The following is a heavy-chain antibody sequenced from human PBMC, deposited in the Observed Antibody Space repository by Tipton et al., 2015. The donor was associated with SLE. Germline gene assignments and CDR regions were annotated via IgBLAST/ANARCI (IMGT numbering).Heavy chain of an antibody. Sequence: SLTCTVSGGSISSSSYYWGWFRHPPGKGLEWIGSIYYSGSTYYNPSLKSRVTISVDTSKNQFSLKLSSVTAAYTAVYYCRPITITSLFDYWGQGTLVTVSS. CDR1: GGSISSSSYY. CDR3: RPITITSLFDY. CDR2: IYYSGST. D-gene: IGHD3-3*01. V-gene: IGHV4-39*07. J-gene: IGHJ4*02.